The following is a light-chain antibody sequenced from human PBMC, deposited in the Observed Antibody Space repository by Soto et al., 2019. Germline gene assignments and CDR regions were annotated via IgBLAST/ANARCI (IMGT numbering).Light chain of an antibody. CDR1: QSVPNNY. J-gene: IGKJ1*01. CDR2: AAY. V-gene: IGKV3-20*01. Sequence: EIVLTQSPDTLSLSPGERATISCRASQSVPNNYLAWYLQKPGQAPKVLIYAAYNRATGIPDRFSGSGSGTDFTLTIRRLEPEDFAVFYCQQYGGGPWTFGQWTKVESK. CDR3: QQYGGGPWT.